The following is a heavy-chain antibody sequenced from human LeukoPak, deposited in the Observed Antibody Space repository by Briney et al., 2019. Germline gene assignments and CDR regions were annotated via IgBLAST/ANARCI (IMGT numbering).Heavy chain of an antibody. CDR2: ISGSSSSI. Sequence: GGSLRLSCAASGFTFSSYSMNWVRQAPGKGLEWVSYISGSSSSIYYADSVKGRFTISRDNAKNSLYLQVNSLRDEDTAVYYCAPLVAAGVVDFWGQGTLVTVSS. V-gene: IGHV3-48*02. J-gene: IGHJ4*02. CDR1: GFTFSSYS. CDR3: APLVAAGVVDF. D-gene: IGHD2-15*01.